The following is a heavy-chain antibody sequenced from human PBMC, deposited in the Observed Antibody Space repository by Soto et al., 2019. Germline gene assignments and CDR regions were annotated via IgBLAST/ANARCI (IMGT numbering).Heavy chain of an antibody. Sequence: GESLKISCKGSGYSFTSYWIGWVRQMPGKGLEWMGIIYPGDSDTRYSPSFQGRVTISADKSISTAYLQWSSLKASDTAMYYCARHVGRGGLTDAFDIWGQGTMVTVSS. V-gene: IGHV5-51*01. D-gene: IGHD3-16*01. CDR3: ARHVGRGGLTDAFDI. CDR2: IYPGDSDT. CDR1: GYSFTSYW. J-gene: IGHJ3*02.